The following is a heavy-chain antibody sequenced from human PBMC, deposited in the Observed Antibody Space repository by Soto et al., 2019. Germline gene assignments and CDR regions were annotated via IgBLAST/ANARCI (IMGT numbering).Heavy chain of an antibody. Sequence: ASVKVSCKASGGTFNTYTINWLRQAPGRGLEWVGQVVPMYDSVNYAETFQGRVTITVDKSTNTAYMELTSLRSQDTALYFCASWRSYSGSYCFDYWGQGTLVTVSS. V-gene: IGHV1-69*06. CDR1: GGTFNTYT. CDR3: ASWRSYSGSYCFDY. J-gene: IGHJ4*02. CDR2: VVPMYDSV. D-gene: IGHD1-26*01.